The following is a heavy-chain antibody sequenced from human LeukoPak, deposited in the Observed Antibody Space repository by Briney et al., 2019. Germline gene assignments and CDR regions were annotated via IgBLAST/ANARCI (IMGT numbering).Heavy chain of an antibody. CDR2: IYYSGST. D-gene: IGHD3-9*01. CDR1: GGSISSSSYY. CDR3: ARVPLLRYFDWYATHDAFDI. J-gene: IGHJ3*02. Sequence: SETLSLTCTVSGGSISSSSYYWGWIRQPPGKGLEWIGSIYYSGSTYYNPSLKSRVTISVDTSKNQFSLKLSSVTVADTAVYYCARVPLLRYFDWYATHDAFDIWGQGTMVTVSS. V-gene: IGHV4-39*07.